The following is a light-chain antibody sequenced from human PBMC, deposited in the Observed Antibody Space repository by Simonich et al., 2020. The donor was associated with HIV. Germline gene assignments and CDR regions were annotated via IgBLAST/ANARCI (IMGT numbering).Light chain of an antibody. CDR3: SSYTSSSTWV. CDR2: EVT. J-gene: IGLJ3*02. CDR1: SSDVGGYNY. V-gene: IGLV2-14*01. Sequence: QSALTQPASVSGSPGQSITISCTGTSSDVGGYNYFSCYQQHPGKAPKLRIYEVTKRPSGVSNRFSGSKSGNTASLTISGLQAEDEADYYCSSYTSSSTWVFGGGTKLTVL.